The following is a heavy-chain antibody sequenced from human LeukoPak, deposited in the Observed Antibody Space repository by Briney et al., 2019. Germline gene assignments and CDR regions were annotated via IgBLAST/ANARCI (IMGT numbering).Heavy chain of an antibody. CDR3: AKAFRIVGATTHFDY. J-gene: IGHJ4*02. CDR2: ISGSGGST. CDR1: GFTFSSYP. Sequence: GGSLRLSCEASGFTFSSYPMSWVRQAPGKGLEWVSPISGSGGSTYYADSVKGRFTISRDNSKNTLYLQMNSLRAEDTAVYYCAKAFRIVGATTHFDYWGQGTLVTVSS. V-gene: IGHV3-23*01. D-gene: IGHD1-26*01.